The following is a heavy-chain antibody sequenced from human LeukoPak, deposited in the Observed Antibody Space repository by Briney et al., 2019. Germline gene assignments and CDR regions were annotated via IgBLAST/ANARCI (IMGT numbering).Heavy chain of an antibody. J-gene: IGHJ4*02. CDR1: GFTFSSYG. CDR2: IWYGGSNK. Sequence: GGSLRLACAASGFTFSSYGMHGVRQAPGKGLEWVAVIWYGGSNKYYPDSVKGRFTISRDNSKNTLYLQMNSLRAEDTAVYYCARLTFDYWGQGTLVTVSS. V-gene: IGHV3-33*01. CDR3: ARLTFDY. D-gene: IGHD4/OR15-4a*01.